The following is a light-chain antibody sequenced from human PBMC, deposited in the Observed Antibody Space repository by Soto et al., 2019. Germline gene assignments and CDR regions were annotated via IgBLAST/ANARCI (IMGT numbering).Light chain of an antibody. CDR3: QQSFGTTWT. V-gene: IGKV1-39*01. Sequence: DIQMTQSPSYLPASVGDTVTITSRASQTILTYLNWYQQKPGKAPKLLIYAASSLQSGVPSRFSGGGSATDFTLTISSLQTEDFATYYCQQSFGTTWTFGRGTKVDIK. J-gene: IGKJ1*01. CDR1: QTILTY. CDR2: AAS.